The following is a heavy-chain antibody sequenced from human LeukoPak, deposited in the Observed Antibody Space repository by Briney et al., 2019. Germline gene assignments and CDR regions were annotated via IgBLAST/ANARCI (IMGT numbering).Heavy chain of an antibody. Sequence: SKTLSLTCTVSGGSISTYYWSWIRQPAGKGLEWIGRIYTSGSTNYNPSLKSRVTMSVDTSKNQFSLKLNSVTAADTAVYYCAREGGPYDFWSGYSPRYNWFDPWGQGTLVTVSS. CDR3: AREGGPYDFWSGYSPRYNWFDP. CDR1: GGSISTYY. J-gene: IGHJ5*02. V-gene: IGHV4-4*07. D-gene: IGHD3-3*01. CDR2: IYTSGST.